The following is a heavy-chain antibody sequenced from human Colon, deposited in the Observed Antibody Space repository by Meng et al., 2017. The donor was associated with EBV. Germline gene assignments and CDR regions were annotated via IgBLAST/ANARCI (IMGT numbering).Heavy chain of an antibody. CDR1: GGSINSGDYY. V-gene: IGHV4-30-4*01. Sequence: VPLTVSGPGLVKPSQTLSLTCTVSGGSINSGDYYWRWIRQPPGKGLEWIGYIYYTGSTYYNPSLKSRVTISMDTSKNQFSLRLSSVTAADTAVYYCARNYYFDYWGQGTLVTVSS. CDR2: IYYTGST. CDR3: ARNYYFDY. J-gene: IGHJ4*02.